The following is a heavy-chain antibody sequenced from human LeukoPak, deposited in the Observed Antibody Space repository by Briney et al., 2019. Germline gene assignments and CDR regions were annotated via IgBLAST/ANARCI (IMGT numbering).Heavy chain of an antibody. CDR3: AIMSTVTYIDY. V-gene: IGHV3-21*01. CDR2: ISSSSSYI. D-gene: IGHD4-17*01. CDR1: GFTFSSYS. J-gene: IGHJ4*02. Sequence: GGSLRLSCAASGFTFSSYSMNWVRQAPGKGLKWVSSISSSSSYIYYADSVKGRFTISRDNTKNSLYLQMNSLRAEDTAVYYCAIMSTVTYIDYWGQGTLVTVSS.